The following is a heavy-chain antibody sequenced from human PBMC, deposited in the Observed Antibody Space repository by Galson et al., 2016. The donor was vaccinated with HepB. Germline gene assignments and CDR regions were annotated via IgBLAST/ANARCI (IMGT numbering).Heavy chain of an antibody. CDR3: AKTRGPGYYDSSGYYYPPAAFDI. D-gene: IGHD3-22*01. CDR1: GGSISRSSYY. Sequence: SETLSLTCTVSGGSISRSSYYWGWIRQPAGKGLEWIGSIYYSGSTYYNPSLGGRVTISVDTSKNQFSLKLGSVTAADTAVYYCAKTRGPGYYDSSGYYYPPAAFDIWGQGIKVTVSS. J-gene: IGHJ3*02. CDR2: IYYSGST. V-gene: IGHV4-39*01.